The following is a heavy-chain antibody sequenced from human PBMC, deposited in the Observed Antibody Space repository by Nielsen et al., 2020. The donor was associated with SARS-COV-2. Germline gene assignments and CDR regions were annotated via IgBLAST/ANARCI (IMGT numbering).Heavy chain of an antibody. CDR1: GFTFSNFA. J-gene: IGHJ3*02. Sequence: GGSLRLSCSASGFTFSNFAMHWVRQAPGKGLEWVAVTSYDGGEKYYGDSVKGRFTISRDNSKNTLYVQMNSLRAEDTAVYYCAGPDAFDIWGQGTMVTVSS. CDR3: AGPDAFDI. CDR2: TSYDGGEK. V-gene: IGHV3-30*04.